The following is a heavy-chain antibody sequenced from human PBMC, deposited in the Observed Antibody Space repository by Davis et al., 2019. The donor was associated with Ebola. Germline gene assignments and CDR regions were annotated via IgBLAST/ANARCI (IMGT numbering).Heavy chain of an antibody. CDR1: GYSFSDSW. CDR3: ATEAGVAGTVE. V-gene: IGHV5-51*01. Sequence: GESLKISCRGSGYSFSDSWIAWVRQMPGKGLEWMGIIYPADSDTRYSPSFQGQVTISADRSISTAYLQWSSLKASDTAMYYCATEAGVAGTVEWGQGTLVTVSS. D-gene: IGHD6-19*01. CDR2: IYPADSDT. J-gene: IGHJ4*02.